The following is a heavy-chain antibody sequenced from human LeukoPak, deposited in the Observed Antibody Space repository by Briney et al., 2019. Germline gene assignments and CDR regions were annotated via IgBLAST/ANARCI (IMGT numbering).Heavy chain of an antibody. CDR3: ARDGSRGYDMDY. Sequence: GGSLRLSCAASGFTFSRYWMHWVRQAPGKGLVWVSRINSDGSYTSYADFVKGRFTISRDNAKNTVYLQMSSLRAEDTAVYYCARDGSRGYDMDYWGQGTLVTVSS. V-gene: IGHV3-74*01. D-gene: IGHD3-10*01. J-gene: IGHJ4*02. CDR2: INSDGSYT. CDR1: GFTFSRYW.